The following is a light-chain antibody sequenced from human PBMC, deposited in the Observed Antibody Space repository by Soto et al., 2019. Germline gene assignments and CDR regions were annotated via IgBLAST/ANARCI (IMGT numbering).Light chain of an antibody. J-gene: IGLJ2*01. CDR1: NGHSSYD. CDR2: LDSDGSH. Sequence: QSVLTQSPSASASLGASVNLTCTLSNGHSSYDIAWHQQQPEKGPRYLMKLDSDGSHTKGDAIPDRFSGSSSGAERYLTISSLQSEDEADYYCQTWGTGIHVVFGGGTKLTVL. V-gene: IGLV4-69*01. CDR3: QTWGTGIHVV.